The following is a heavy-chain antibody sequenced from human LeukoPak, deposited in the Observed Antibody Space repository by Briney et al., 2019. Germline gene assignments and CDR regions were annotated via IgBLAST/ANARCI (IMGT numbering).Heavy chain of an antibody. Sequence: GASVKVSCKVSGDTLTELSMHWVRQAPGKGLEWMGGFDPKEGERVYAQNFQGRFTMTENTSSGTAYMELNSLRSEDTAVYYCTKREIVVEPAATSLVRGVLWRSDFWGHGTLVTVSS. CDR3: TKREIVVEPAATSLVRGVLWRSDF. D-gene: IGHD2-2*01. CDR1: GDTLTELS. J-gene: IGHJ4*01. CDR2: FDPKEGER. V-gene: IGHV1-24*01.